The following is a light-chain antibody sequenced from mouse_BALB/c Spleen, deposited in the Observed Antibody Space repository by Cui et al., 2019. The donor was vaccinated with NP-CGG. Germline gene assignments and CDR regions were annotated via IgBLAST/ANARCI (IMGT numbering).Light chain of an antibody. J-gene: IGLJ1*01. Sequence: QAVLLQESDLTTSPGETVTLTCRSSTGAVTTSNYANWVQEKPDHLFTGLIGGTKNRAPGVPARFSGSLIGDKAALTITGAQTEDEAIYFCALWYSNHWVFGGGTKLTVL. CDR3: ALWYSNHWV. V-gene: IGLV1*01. CDR1: TGAVTTSNY. CDR2: GTK.